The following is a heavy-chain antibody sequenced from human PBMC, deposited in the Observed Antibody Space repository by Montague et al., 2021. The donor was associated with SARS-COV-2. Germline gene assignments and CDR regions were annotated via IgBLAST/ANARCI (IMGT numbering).Heavy chain of an antibody. Sequence: SLRISCAASGFNFEKYGMSWVRQAPGKGLIWVAGISPTGGRTFYPDSMEGRLTISRDNFNNMLQLEINSLRADDTAVYFCAKDAKSVGFFDSWSQGTLVTVSS. J-gene: IGHJ4*01. V-gene: IGHV3-23*01. CDR1: GFNFEKYG. D-gene: IGHD4/OR15-4a*01. CDR3: AKDAKSVGFFDS. CDR2: ISPTGGRT.